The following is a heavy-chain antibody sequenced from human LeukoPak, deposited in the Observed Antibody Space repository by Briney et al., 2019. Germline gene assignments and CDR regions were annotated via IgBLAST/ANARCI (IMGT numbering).Heavy chain of an antibody. V-gene: IGHV4-59*01. Sequence: PSETLSLTCTVSALSFSTYRWHCLAQPPGKGLEWIGYIYYSGTTTYNPSLKSRVTISVDTTKNQISLRLSTVTAADTAVYYCARYIVRLRLGAFDIWGQGTMVTVSS. J-gene: IGHJ3*02. CDR1: ALSFSTYR. CDR2: IYYSGTT. D-gene: IGHD5-12*01. CDR3: ARYIVRLRLGAFDI.